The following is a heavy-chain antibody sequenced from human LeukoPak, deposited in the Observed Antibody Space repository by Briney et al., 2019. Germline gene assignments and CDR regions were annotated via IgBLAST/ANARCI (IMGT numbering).Heavy chain of an antibody. CDR2: IYYNGST. CDR3: ARCIAVAGYNWFDP. CDR1: GGSISSVDYY. Sequence: PSETLSLTCTVSGGSISSVDYYWSWIRQPPGKGLEWIGYIYYNGSTYYNPSLKSRVTISVVTSKNQFSLKLSSVTAADTAVYYCARCIAVAGYNWFDPWGQGTLVTVSS. J-gene: IGHJ5*02. D-gene: IGHD6-19*01. V-gene: IGHV4-30-4*01.